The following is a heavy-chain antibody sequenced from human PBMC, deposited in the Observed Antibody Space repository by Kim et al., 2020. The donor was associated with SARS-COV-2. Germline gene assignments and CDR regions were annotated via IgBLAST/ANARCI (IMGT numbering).Heavy chain of an antibody. D-gene: IGHD3-9*01. Sequence: ASVKVSCKASGYTFTSYGISWVRQAPGQGLEWMGWISAYNGNTNYAQKLQGRVTMTTDTSTSTAYMELRSPRSDDTAVYYCRAWGGILTGYYPDYYYGMDVWGQGTTVTVSS. CDR3: RAWGGILTGYYPDYYYGMDV. V-gene: IGHV1-18*01. J-gene: IGHJ6*02. CDR1: GYTFTSYG. CDR2: ISAYNGNT.